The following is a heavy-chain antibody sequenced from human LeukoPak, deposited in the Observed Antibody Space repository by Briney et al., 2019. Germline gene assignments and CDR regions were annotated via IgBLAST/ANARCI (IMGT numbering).Heavy chain of an antibody. CDR3: ARSPPTTLGRAIDI. J-gene: IGHJ3*02. CDR1: GGSFSGYY. CDR2: INHSGST. V-gene: IGHV4-34*01. D-gene: IGHD4-23*01. Sequence: SETLPLTCAVYGGSFSGYYWSWIRQPPGKGLEWIGEINHSGSTNYNPSLKSRVTISVDTSKNQFSLKLSSVTAADTAVYYCARSPPTTLGRAIDIWGQGTMVTVSS.